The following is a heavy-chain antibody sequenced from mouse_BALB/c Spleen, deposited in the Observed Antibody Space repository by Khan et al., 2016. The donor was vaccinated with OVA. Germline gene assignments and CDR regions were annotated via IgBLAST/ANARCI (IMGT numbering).Heavy chain of an antibody. V-gene: IGHV3-1*02. D-gene: IGHD2-1*01. CDR1: GYSITSGYA. CDR3: TRVGNYLDY. J-gene: IGHJ4*01. Sequence: EVKLLESGPDLVKPSQSLSLTCTVTGYSITSGYAWHWIRQFPGNKLEWMAYIYFSGSINYNPSLKSRISVTRDTSKTHFVLQLKSVTSEYTATYDCTRVGNYLDYWGQGTSVTVSS. CDR2: IYFSGSI.